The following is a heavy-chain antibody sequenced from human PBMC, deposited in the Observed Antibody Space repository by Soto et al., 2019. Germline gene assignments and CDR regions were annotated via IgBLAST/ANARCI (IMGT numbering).Heavy chain of an antibody. V-gene: IGHV1-46*01. D-gene: IGHD6-13*01. J-gene: IGHJ6*01. Sequence: ASLQVSCQASGYTFTSYYMHWVRQAPGQGLEWMGIINPSGGSTSYAQKVEGRVSMTRDTATSTVYMELSSMRSEDTAVYYCARGGGSWYKNYYYGMDVWGQGTTVTLCS. CDR3: ARGGGSWYKNYYYGMDV. CDR2: INPSGGST. CDR1: GYTFTSYY.